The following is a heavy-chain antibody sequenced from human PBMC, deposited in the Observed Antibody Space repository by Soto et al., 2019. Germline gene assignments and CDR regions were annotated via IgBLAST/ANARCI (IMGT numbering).Heavy chain of an antibody. CDR3: ARGGVWSGFDY. Sequence: QVQLQQWGAGLLKPSETLSLTCAVYGGSFSGYYWSWIRQPPGKGLEWIGEINHSGSTNYNPSLKSRVTISVDTSKNQFSLKLSSVTAADTAVYYCARGGVWSGFDYWGQGTLVTVSS. CDR2: INHSGST. D-gene: IGHD3-3*01. CDR1: GGSFSGYY. J-gene: IGHJ4*02. V-gene: IGHV4-34*01.